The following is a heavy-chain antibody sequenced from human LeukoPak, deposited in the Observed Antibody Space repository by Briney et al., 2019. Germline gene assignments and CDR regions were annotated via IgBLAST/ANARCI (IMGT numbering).Heavy chain of an antibody. Sequence: ASVKVSCKASGYTFTGYYMHWVRQAPGQGLEWMGWINPNSGGTNYAQKFQGRVTMTRDTSISTAYMELSRLRSDDTAVYYCARDMGDGYNLNYFDYWGQGTLVTVSS. CDR1: GYTFTGYY. CDR3: ARDMGDGYNLNYFDY. CDR2: INPNSGGT. V-gene: IGHV1-2*02. J-gene: IGHJ4*02. D-gene: IGHD5-24*01.